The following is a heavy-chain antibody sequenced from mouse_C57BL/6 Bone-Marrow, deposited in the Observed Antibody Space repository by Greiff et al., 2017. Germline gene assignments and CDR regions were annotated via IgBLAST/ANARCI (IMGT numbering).Heavy chain of an antibody. V-gene: IGHV1-5*01. J-gene: IGHJ4*01. D-gene: IGHD2-12*01. CDR1: GYTFTSYW. Sequence: VQLQQSGTVLARPGASVKMSCQPSGYTFTSYWMHWVKQRPGQGLEWVGAIYPGNSDTSYNQSFTGKAKLTAVTSASTAYMELSSLTNEDSAVYYCTRSSYLIYAMDYGGEGTSVT. CDR3: TRSSYLIYAMDY. CDR2: IYPGNSDT.